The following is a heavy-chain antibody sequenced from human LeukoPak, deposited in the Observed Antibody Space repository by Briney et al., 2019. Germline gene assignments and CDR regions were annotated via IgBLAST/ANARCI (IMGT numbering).Heavy chain of an antibody. V-gene: IGHV3-21*01. D-gene: IGHD2-2*01. CDR3: ARGCSSTSCYGTARGASGIDY. Sequence: GGSLRLPCAASGFTFSSYSMNWVRQAPGKGLEWVSSISSSSSYIYYADSVKGRFTISRDNAKNSLYLQMNSLRAEDTAVYYCARGCSSTSCYGTARGASGIDYWGQGTLVTVSS. CDR1: GFTFSSYS. J-gene: IGHJ4*02. CDR2: ISSSSSYI.